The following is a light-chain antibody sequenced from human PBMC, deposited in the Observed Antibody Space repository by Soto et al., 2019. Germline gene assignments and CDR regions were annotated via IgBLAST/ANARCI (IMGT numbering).Light chain of an antibody. J-gene: IGKJ4*01. Sequence: EIVMTQSPATLSVSPGERATLSCRASQSVSSNLAWYQQKPGQAPRLLIYGASTRATGIPARFSGSGSGIEVTLTIRSQQSEDFAVYYCQQYNNWPPNTFGGGTKVEIK. V-gene: IGKV3-15*01. CDR1: QSVSSN. CDR3: QQYNNWPPNT. CDR2: GAS.